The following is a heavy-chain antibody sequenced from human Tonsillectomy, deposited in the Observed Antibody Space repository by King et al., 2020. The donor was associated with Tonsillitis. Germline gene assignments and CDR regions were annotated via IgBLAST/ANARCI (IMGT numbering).Heavy chain of an antibody. CDR3: ARRDGTDYVYFQH. Sequence: QLQESGPGLVKPSETVSLTCIVSGGSISSSDYYWGRIRQPPGKGLEWIGSIYYSGSTYYNPSLKSRVTISIDTSKNQFSLKLTSVTAADTAVYYCARRDGTDYVYFQHWGQGTLVTVSS. CDR1: GGSISSSDYY. CDR2: IYYSGST. J-gene: IGHJ1*01. D-gene: IGHD4-17*01. V-gene: IGHV4-39*07.